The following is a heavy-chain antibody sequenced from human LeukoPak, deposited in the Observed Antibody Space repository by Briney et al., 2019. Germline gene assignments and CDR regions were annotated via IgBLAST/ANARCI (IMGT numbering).Heavy chain of an antibody. J-gene: IGHJ6*03. V-gene: IGHV1-46*01. CDR2: INPSGNSA. Sequence: ASVKVACKASGYSFTSYYMHWVRQAPGQGLEWMGIINPSGNSASYAQKFQGRGTMTRDTSTSTVYMELSSLRAEDTAVYYCARDGAGWEPYYYYYYMDVWGKGTTVTVSS. CDR3: ARDGAGWEPYYYYYYMDV. CDR1: GYSFTSYY. D-gene: IGHD1-26*01.